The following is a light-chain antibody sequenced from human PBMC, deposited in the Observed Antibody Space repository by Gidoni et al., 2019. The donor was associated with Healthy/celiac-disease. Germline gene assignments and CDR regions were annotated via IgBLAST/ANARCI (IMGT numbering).Light chain of an antibody. V-gene: IGKV1-6*01. CDR3: LQDYNYPWT. CDR1: QGIRND. CDR2: AAS. Sequence: AIQHTQTPYSLSASVGDRVTITCRASQGIRNDLGWSQQKPGKAPTLLIYAASSLQSGVPSRFSGSGSGTDFTLTISSLQPKYFATYYCLQDYNYPWTFGQGTKVEIK. J-gene: IGKJ1*01.